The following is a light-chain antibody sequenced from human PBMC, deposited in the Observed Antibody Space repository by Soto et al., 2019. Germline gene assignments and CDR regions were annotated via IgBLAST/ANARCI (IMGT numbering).Light chain of an antibody. V-gene: IGKV4-1*01. CDR3: QQYYSAPRT. CDR1: QSVLHSSNNKNY. J-gene: IGKJ1*01. Sequence: DIVMTQSPDSLAVSLGERATINCKSSQSVLHSSNNKNYLAWYQHKPGQPPKLLIYWASTRESGVPDRFSGSGSGTDFTLTIRSLQAEDVAVYYCQQYYSAPRTFGQGTKVEIK. CDR2: WAS.